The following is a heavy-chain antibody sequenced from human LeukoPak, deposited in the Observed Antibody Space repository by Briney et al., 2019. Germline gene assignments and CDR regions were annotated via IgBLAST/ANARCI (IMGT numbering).Heavy chain of an antibody. D-gene: IGHD5-24*01. V-gene: IGHV4-59*08. J-gene: IGHJ3*02. CDR1: GGSISSYY. CDR3: ASVEMATIGAFDI. CDR2: IYYSGST. Sequence: PSETLSLTCTVSGGSISSYYWSWIRQPPGKGLEWIGYIYYSGSTNYNPSLKSRVTISVDTSKNQFSLKLSSVTAADTAVYYCASVEMATIGAFDIWGQGTMVTVSP.